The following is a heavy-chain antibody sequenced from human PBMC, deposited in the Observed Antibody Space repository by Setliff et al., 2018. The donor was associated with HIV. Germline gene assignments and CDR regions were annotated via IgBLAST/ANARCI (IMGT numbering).Heavy chain of an antibody. CDR2: IYYSGST. J-gene: IGHJ6*03. D-gene: IGHD2-15*01. Sequence: NPSETLSLTCTVSGGSISSGGYYWSWIRQHPGKGLEWIGYIYYSGSTYYNPSLKSRVTISVDTSKNQFSLKLSSVTAADTAVYYCARDGWGCSGGSCYSQGNYYYMDVWGKGTTVTVSS. CDR3: ARDGWGCSGGSCYSQGNYYYMDV. CDR1: GGSISSGGYY. V-gene: IGHV4-31*03.